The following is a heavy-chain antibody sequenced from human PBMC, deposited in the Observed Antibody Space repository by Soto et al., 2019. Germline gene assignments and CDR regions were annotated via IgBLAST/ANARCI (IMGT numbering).Heavy chain of an antibody. D-gene: IGHD3-3*01. Sequence: PSQTLSLTCAISGDSVSSNSAAWNWIRQSPSRGLEWLGRTYYRSKWYNDYAVSVKSRITINPDTSKNQFSLQLNSVTPEDTAVYYCARAGFTMFGVVSIGYYYMDVWGKGTTVTVSS. CDR3: ARAGFTMFGVVSIGYYYMDV. CDR2: TYYRSKWYN. J-gene: IGHJ6*03. CDR1: GDSVSSNSAA. V-gene: IGHV6-1*01.